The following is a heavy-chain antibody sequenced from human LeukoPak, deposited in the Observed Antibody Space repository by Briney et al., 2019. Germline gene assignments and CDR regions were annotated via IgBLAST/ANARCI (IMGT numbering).Heavy chain of an antibody. V-gene: IGHV4-31*03. D-gene: IGHD1-1*01. J-gene: IGHJ6*02. Sequence: SQTLSLTCTVSGGSISSGGYYWSWIRQHPGKGLEWIGYIYYSGSTYYNPSLKSRVTISVDTSKNQFSLKLSSVTAADMAVYYCARVRVNSGSYYYYGMDVWGQGTTVTVSS. CDR2: IYYSGST. CDR1: GGSISSGGYY. CDR3: ARVRVNSGSYYYYGMDV.